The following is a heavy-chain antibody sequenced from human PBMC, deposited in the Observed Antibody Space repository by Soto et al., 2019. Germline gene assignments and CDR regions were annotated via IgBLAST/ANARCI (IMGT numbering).Heavy chain of an antibody. J-gene: IGHJ1*01. V-gene: IGHV3-23*01. CDR1: GFTFSSYA. Sequence: QPGGSLRLSCAASGFTFSSYAMSWVRQAPGKGLEWVSGISGSGDSTYYADSVKGRFTISRDNSKNTLYLQMNSLRAEDTAVYYCAKGVPGIAVAGTGYFQHWGQGTVVTVSS. CDR3: AKGVPGIAVAGTGYFQH. CDR2: ISGSGDST. D-gene: IGHD6-19*01.